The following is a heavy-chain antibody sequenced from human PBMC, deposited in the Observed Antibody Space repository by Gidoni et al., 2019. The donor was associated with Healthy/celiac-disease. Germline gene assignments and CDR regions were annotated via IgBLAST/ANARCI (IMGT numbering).Heavy chain of an antibody. J-gene: IGHJ4*02. CDR2: IWYDGSNT. D-gene: IGHD1-26*01. CDR1: GFPFSSYG. CDR3: AREGVVGATRFDY. V-gene: IGHV3-33*01. Sequence: QVQLVESGGGVVQPGRSLGLPCAASGFPFSSYGMHWVRQAPGKGLEWVAVIWYDGSNTSYADSVKGRFTISRDNSKNTLYLQMNSLRAEDTAVYYCAREGVVGATRFDYWGQGTLVTVSS.